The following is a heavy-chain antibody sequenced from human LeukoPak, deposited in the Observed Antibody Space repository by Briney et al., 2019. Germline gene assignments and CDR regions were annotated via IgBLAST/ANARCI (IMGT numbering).Heavy chain of an antibody. Sequence: SETLSLTCTLSGGSFSSYYWSWVRQPPGKGLEWIGYIYYSGSTNYNPSLKSRVTISVDTSKNQFSLKLSSVTATDTAVYYCARAGYSGSDFSVWGKGSTVTVSS. CDR3: ARAGYSGSDFSV. CDR2: IYYSGST. J-gene: IGHJ6*04. D-gene: IGHD5-12*01. V-gene: IGHV4-59*01. CDR1: GGSFSSYY.